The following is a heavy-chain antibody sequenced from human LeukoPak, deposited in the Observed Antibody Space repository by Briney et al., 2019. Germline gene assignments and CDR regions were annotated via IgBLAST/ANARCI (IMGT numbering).Heavy chain of an antibody. CDR2: IDHDGINT. CDR1: GFTFSSYW. V-gene: IGHV3-74*01. CDR3: ARGGSGYSYGKIDS. D-gene: IGHD5-18*01. Sequence: GGSLRLSCAASGFTFSSYWMHWVRQAPGKGLVWVSRIDHDGINTYYADSVKGRFTISRDNAKNSLYLQMNSLRDEDTAVYYCARGGSGYSYGKIDSWGQGILVTVSS. J-gene: IGHJ4*02.